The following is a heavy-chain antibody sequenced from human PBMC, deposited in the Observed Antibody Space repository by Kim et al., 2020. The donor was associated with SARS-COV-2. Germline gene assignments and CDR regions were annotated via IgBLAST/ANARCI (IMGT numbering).Heavy chain of an antibody. V-gene: IGHV3-7*05. D-gene: IGHD1-20*01. CDR3: ARGYGRFDY. J-gene: IGHJ4*02. CDR1: GFTFSSYW. Sequence: GGSLRLSCAASGFTFSSYWMSWVRQAPGKGLEWVANIKQDGSEKYYVDSVKGLFTISRDNAKNSLYMQMNSLRAEDTAVYYWARGYGRFDYWGQGTLVTVSS. CDR2: IKQDGSEK.